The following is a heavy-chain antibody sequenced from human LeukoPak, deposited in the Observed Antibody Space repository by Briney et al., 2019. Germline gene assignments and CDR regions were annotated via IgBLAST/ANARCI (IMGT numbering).Heavy chain of an antibody. CDR1: GFTFSSSN. CDR2: ISSSSSTI. V-gene: IGHV3-48*01. J-gene: IGHJ4*02. CDR3: AKPPPGAEITMVRGEPTPPESYYFDY. Sequence: PGGSLRLSCAASGFTFSSSNMNWVRQVPGKGLEWVSYISSSSSTIYYADSVKGRFTISRDNSKNTLYLQMNSLKAEDTAVYYCAKPPPGAEITMVRGEPTPPESYYFDYWGQGTLVTVSS. D-gene: IGHD3-10*01.